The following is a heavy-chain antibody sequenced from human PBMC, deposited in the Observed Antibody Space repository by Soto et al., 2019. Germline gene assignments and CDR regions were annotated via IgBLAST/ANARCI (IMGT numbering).Heavy chain of an antibody. Sequence: GGSLRLSCAASGFTFSGYSMNWVRQAPGKGLEWVSSISSSSSYIYYADSVKGRFTISRDNAKNSLYLQMNSLRAEDTDVYYCARDQPGYSYGYGLGYWGQGTLVTVSS. D-gene: IGHD5-18*01. J-gene: IGHJ4*02. CDR3: ARDQPGYSYGYGLGY. V-gene: IGHV3-21*03. CDR1: GFTFSGYS. CDR2: ISSSSSYI.